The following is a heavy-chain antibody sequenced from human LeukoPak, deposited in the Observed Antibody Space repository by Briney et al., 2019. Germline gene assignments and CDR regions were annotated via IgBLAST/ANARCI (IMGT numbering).Heavy chain of an antibody. V-gene: IGHV4-39*01. Sequence: SETLSLTCTVSGGSISSSSYYWGWIRQPPGKGLEWIGTIYYSGSTYYNPSLQSRVTISVDTSKNQFSLKLSPVTAADTGVYYCARRPQYTSSWSNFDYWGQGTLVTVSS. D-gene: IGHD6-13*01. CDR2: IYYSGST. CDR1: GGSISSSSYY. J-gene: IGHJ4*02. CDR3: ARRPQYTSSWSNFDY.